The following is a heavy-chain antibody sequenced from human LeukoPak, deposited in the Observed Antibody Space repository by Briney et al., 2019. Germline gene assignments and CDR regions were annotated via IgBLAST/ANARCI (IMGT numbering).Heavy chain of an antibody. Sequence: PGGSLRLSCAASGFTFDNYAMHWVRQAPGKGLEWVSGTSWNSGSIGYADSVKGRFTISRDNAKNSLYLQMNSLRAEDTAVYYCAKGADDFWSGYFPNFDYWGQGALVTVSS. V-gene: IGHV3-9*01. J-gene: IGHJ4*02. D-gene: IGHD3-3*01. CDR2: TSWNSGSI. CDR1: GFTFDNYA. CDR3: AKGADDFWSGYFPNFDY.